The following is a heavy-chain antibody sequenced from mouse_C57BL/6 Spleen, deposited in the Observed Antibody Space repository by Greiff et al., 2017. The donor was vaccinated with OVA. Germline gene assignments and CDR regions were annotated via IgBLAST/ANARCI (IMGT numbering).Heavy chain of an antibody. CDR2: ISSGGDCI. V-gene: IGHV5-9-1*02. CDR1: GFTFSSYA. CDR3: TTADDGLPWFAY. Sequence: EVKLMESGEGLVKPGGSLKLSCAASGFTFSSYAMSWVRQTPEKRLEWVAYISSGGDCIYYADSVKGRFTISRDNARNILYLQMSSLKSEDTAMYYCTTADDGLPWFAYWGQGTLVTVSA. D-gene: IGHD2-3*01. J-gene: IGHJ3*01.